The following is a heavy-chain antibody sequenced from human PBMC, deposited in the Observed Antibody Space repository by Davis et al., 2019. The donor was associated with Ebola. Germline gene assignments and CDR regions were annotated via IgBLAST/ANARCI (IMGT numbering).Heavy chain of an antibody. CDR1: GYSFTSYG. CDR3: ARDQLVGASHY. CDR2: ISGYNGNT. J-gene: IGHJ4*02. V-gene: IGHV1-18*01. Sequence: ASVKVSCKASGYSFTSYGISWVRQAPGQGLEWMGWISGYNGNTNNAQNFQGRVTMTTDTSTSTAYMELRSLRSDDTAVYYCARDQLVGASHYWGQGTLVTVSS. D-gene: IGHD1-26*01.